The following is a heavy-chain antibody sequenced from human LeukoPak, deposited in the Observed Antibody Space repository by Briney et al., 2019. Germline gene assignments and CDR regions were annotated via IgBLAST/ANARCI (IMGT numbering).Heavy chain of an antibody. D-gene: IGHD6-19*01. J-gene: IGHJ4*02. Sequence: GGSLRLSCAASGFTFSSSAMSWVRQAPGKGLEWVSATSGSGATTYSADSVKGRFTISRDNSKNTLFLQMNSLRADDTAVYYCARTISGWYGRFDHWGQGTLVTVSS. CDR1: GFTFSSSA. CDR3: ARTISGWYGRFDH. V-gene: IGHV3-23*01. CDR2: TSGSGATT.